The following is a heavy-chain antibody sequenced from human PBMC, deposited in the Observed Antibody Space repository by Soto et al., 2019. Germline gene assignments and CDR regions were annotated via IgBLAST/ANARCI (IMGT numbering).Heavy chain of an antibody. Sequence: ASVKVSCKASGGTFSSYAISWVRQAPGQGLEWMGGITPIFGTANYAQKFQGRVTITADESTSTAYMELSSLRSEDTAVYYCAREGQLWFQDYYYYGMDVWGQGTTVTVSS. D-gene: IGHD5-18*01. CDR2: ITPIFGTA. CDR1: GGTFSSYA. V-gene: IGHV1-69*13. J-gene: IGHJ6*02. CDR3: AREGQLWFQDYYYYGMDV.